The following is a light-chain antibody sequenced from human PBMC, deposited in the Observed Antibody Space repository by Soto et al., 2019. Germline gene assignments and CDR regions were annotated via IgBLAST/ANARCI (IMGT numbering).Light chain of an antibody. V-gene: IGKV3-15*01. J-gene: IGKJ2*01. CDR1: ESLFGF. CDR2: GVS. CDR3: QSYNDWPFA. Sequence: EIVLTQSPATLSVSPGDRVTLSCRASESLFGFLAWYQQKPGQAPRRLIYGVSTRATGIPARFSGGGCAAEFAVAISSLQSEDSAVYFCQSYNDWPFASGLGTRLEI.